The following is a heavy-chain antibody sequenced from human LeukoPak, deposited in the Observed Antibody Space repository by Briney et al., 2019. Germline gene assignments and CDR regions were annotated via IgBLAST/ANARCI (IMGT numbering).Heavy chain of an antibody. Sequence: ASVKVSCEASGYSSTTYYIHWVRQAPGQGLEWMGIINPSGGSTSYAQKFQGRVTMTRDTSTSTVYMALSSLRSEDTAVYYCASGGNSNDQIPFDIWGQGTMVTVSS. CDR1: GYSSTTYY. CDR3: ASGGNSNDQIPFDI. J-gene: IGHJ3*02. D-gene: IGHD1-7*01. V-gene: IGHV1-46*03. CDR2: INPSGGST.